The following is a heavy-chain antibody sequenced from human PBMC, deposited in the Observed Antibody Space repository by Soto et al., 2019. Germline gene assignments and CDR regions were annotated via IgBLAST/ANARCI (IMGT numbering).Heavy chain of an antibody. Sequence: ASVKVSCKASGYTFTGYGISWVRQAPGQGLEWMGWISAYNGNTNYAQKLQGRVTMTTDTSTSTAYMELRSLRSDDTAVYYCASTYSSSSAYYYSYGMDVWGQGTTVTVSS. CDR3: ASTYSSSSAYYYSYGMDV. CDR2: ISAYNGNT. J-gene: IGHJ6*02. CDR1: GYTFTGYG. V-gene: IGHV1-18*01. D-gene: IGHD6-6*01.